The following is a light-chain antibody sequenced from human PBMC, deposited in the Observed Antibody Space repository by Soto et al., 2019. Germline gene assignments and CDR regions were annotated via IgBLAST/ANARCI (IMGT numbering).Light chain of an antibody. CDR1: SSDVGAYIY. CDR3: SAYSDIDTKV. Sequence: QSALTQPASVSGSPGQSITISCGGTSSDVGAYIYVSWYQQFPGKAPKLILYEVNNRPSGVSNRFSGSKSDTTASLTISGLQPEVEADYYCSAYSDIDTKVFGTGTKLTVL. V-gene: IGLV2-14*03. CDR2: EVN. J-gene: IGLJ1*01.